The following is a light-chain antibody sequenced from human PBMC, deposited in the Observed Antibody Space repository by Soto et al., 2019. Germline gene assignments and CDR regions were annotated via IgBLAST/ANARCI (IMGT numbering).Light chain of an antibody. V-gene: IGKV3D-20*02. CDR2: GAS. CDR3: QQRSNWPS. Sequence: EIVLTQSPGTLSLSPGERATLSCRASQSISSTYLAWYQQKPGQAPRLLIYGASSRATGIPDRFSGSGSGTEFTLTTSRLEPEDFAVYYCQQRSNWPSFGQGTRLEIK. CDR1: QSISSTY. J-gene: IGKJ5*01.